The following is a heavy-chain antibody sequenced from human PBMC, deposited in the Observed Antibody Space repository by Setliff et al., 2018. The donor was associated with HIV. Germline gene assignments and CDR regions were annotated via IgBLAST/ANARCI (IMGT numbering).Heavy chain of an antibody. D-gene: IGHD3-10*01. V-gene: IGHV4-34*01. J-gene: IGHJ4*02. CDR3: ARGGGYGSGSESSFDY. Sequence: LSLTCAVYGGSLSGYHWSWIRQSPEKGLEWIGEINHSGSTNYNPSLKSRVTMSVDTSKNQFSLKLSSVTAADTAVYYCARGGGYGSGSESSFDYWGQGTLVTVSS. CDR2: INHSGST. CDR1: GGSLSGYH.